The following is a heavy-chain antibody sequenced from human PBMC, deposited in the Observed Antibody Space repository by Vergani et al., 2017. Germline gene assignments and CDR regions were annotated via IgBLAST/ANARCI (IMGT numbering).Heavy chain of an antibody. CDR1: GFAFGDFG. Sequence: EVQLVESGGGVVRPGGSLRLSCVGSGFAFGDFGMSWVRQVPGKGLVWVAGINWNGGTTIYGDPVTGRFTISRDNAKNSLYLQMNSLRDGDTALYYCVRRDGHKQAPFDNWGQGTLVIVSS. V-gene: IGHV3-20*04. J-gene: IGHJ4*02. D-gene: IGHD5-24*01. CDR3: VRRDGHKQAPFDN. CDR2: INWNGGTT.